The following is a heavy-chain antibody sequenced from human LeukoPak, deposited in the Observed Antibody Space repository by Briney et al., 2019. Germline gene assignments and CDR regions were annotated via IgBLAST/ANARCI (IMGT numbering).Heavy chain of an antibody. V-gene: IGHV3-30*18. Sequence: PGRSLRLSCAASGFTFSSYGMHGVRPAPGKGLEWVGVISYDGSNKYYADSVKGRFTIARDNSKNTLYRQMNSLRAEDTAVYYCAKGPVPFDPWGQGTLVTVSS. J-gene: IGHJ5*02. CDR1: GFTFSSYG. CDR3: AKGPVPFDP. CDR2: ISYDGSNK.